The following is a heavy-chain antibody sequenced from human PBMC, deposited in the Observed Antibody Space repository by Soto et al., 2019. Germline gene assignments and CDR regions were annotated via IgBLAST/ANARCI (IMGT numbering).Heavy chain of an antibody. V-gene: IGHV1-69*13. J-gene: IGHJ6*02. Sequence: SVKVSCKASGGTFSSYAISWVRQAPGQGLEWMGGIIPLFGTAHYAQKFQGRVTITADESTSTAYMELSSLRSENTAVYCCARQAAASSSARYGMDVWSQGTTVSVSS. D-gene: IGHD6-6*01. CDR2: IIPLFGTA. CDR3: ARQAAASSSARYGMDV. CDR1: GGTFSSYA.